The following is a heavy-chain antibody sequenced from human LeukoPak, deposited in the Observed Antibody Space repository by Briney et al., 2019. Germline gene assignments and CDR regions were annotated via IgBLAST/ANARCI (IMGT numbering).Heavy chain of an antibody. CDR1: GGSISSGSYY. D-gene: IGHD1-26*01. CDR2: IYTSGST. CDR3: ARGNSGSYYGFDY. J-gene: IGHJ4*02. Sequence: SETLSLTCTVSGGSISSGSYYWRWIRQPAGKGLEWIERIYTSGSTNYNPSLKSRVTISVDTSKNQFSLKLSSVTAADTAVYYCARGNSGSYYGFDYWGQGTLVTVSS. V-gene: IGHV4-61*02.